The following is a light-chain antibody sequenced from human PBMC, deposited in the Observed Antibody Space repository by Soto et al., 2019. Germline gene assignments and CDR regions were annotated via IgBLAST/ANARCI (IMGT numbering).Light chain of an antibody. CDR3: NSYTSRSTPT. J-gene: IGLJ1*01. V-gene: IGLV2-14*01. Sequence: QSVLTQPASVSGSPGQSITISCTGTSSDVGGYNYVSWYQQHPGKAPKLMIYDVSNRPSGVSNRFSGSKSGNTASLTISGLQAEDEAEYYCNSYTSRSTPTFGTGTKLTVL. CDR2: DVS. CDR1: SSDVGGYNY.